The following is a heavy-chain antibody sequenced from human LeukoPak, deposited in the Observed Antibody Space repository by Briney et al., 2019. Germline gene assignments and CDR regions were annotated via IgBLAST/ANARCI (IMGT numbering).Heavy chain of an antibody. CDR1: GFTFSSYE. CDR3: ARDGWIQLWTHYYYYGMDV. D-gene: IGHD5-18*01. CDR2: ISSSGSTI. J-gene: IGHJ6*04. V-gene: IGHV3-48*03. Sequence: GGSLRLSCAASGFTFSSYEMNWVRQAPGKGLEWVSYISSSGSTIYYADSVKGRFTISRDNAKNSLYLQMNSLRAEGTAVYYCARDGWIQLWTHYYYYGMDVWGKGTTVTVSS.